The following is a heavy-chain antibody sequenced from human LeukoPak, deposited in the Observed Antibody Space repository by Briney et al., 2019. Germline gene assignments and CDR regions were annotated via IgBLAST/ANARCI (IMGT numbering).Heavy chain of an antibody. CDR1: GFTFSSYV. CDR3: AKGPWDCPMDY. CDR2: ISGSGGST. J-gene: IGHJ4*02. Sequence: GGSLRLSCAASGFTFSSYVMSWVRQAPGKGLEWVSTISGSGGSTHYADSVKGRFTISRDNSKNTLYLQMNSLRAEDTAVYYCAKGPWDCPMDYWGQGTLVTVSS. D-gene: IGHD2-21*02. V-gene: IGHV3-23*01.